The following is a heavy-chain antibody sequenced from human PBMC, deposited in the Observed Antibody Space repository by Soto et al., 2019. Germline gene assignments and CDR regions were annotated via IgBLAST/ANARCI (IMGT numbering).Heavy chain of an antibody. CDR1: GYTFSTYY. J-gene: IGHJ5*02. Sequence: QVQLVQSGAEVKRPGASVKLSCKASGYTFSTYYMHWVRQAPGQGLEWMGIINPSGGSTSYAQKVQGRVTMTTDASTSTVYMELSSLRSEDTAVYYCVRKAYYYAAGSFDPWGQGTLVTVSS. D-gene: IGHD3-10*01. CDR2: INPSGGST. CDR3: VRKAYYYAAGSFDP. V-gene: IGHV1-46*03.